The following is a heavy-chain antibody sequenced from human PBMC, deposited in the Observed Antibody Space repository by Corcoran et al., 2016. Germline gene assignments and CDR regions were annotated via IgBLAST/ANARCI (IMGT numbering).Heavy chain of an antibody. V-gene: IGHV1-8*01. J-gene: IGHJ5*02. CDR2: MNPNSGNT. Sequence: QVQLVQSGAEVKKPGASVKVSCKASGYTFTSYDINWVQQATGQGLEWMGWMNPNSGNTGYAQKFKGRVTMTRDTSISTAYMELSSMSSEDTAVYYCARAGLKDSNWFDPWGQGTFVTVSS. CDR1: GYTFTSYD. CDR3: ARAGLKDSNWFDP.